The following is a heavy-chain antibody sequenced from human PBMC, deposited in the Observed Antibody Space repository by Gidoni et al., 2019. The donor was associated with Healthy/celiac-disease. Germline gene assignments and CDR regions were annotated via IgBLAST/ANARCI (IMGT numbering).Heavy chain of an antibody. CDR1: GGSFSGYS. J-gene: IGHJ4*02. CDR3: ARVGCSGGSCYWVRDY. Sequence: QVQLQQWGAGLLTPSETLSLTCAVYGGSFSGYSWSWIRQPPGKGLEWIGEINHSGSTNYNPSLKSRVTISVDTSKNQCSLKLSSVTAADTAVYYCARVGCSGGSCYWVRDYWGQGTLVTVSS. CDR2: INHSGST. V-gene: IGHV4-34*01. D-gene: IGHD2-15*01.